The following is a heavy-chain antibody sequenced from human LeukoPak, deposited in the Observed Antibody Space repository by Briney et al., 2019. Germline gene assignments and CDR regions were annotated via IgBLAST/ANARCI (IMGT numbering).Heavy chain of an antibody. CDR1: GYTFTSYG. J-gene: IGHJ4*02. Sequence: ASVKVSCKASGYTFTSYGISWVRQAPGQGLEWMGWISAYNGNTNYAQKLQGRVTMTTDPSTSTAYMELRSLRSDDTAVYYCARDEGYCSGGSCYSEKYFDYWGQGTLVTVSS. V-gene: IGHV1-18*01. CDR3: ARDEGYCSGGSCYSEKYFDY. CDR2: ISAYNGNT. D-gene: IGHD2-15*01.